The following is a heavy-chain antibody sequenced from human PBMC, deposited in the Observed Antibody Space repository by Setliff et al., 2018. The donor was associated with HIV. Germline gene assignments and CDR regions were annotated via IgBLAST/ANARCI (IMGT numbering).Heavy chain of an antibody. CDR3: ARVGYNDDSGYPYNWFDP. D-gene: IGHD3-22*01. Sequence: SETLSLTCTVSGGSIRSYYWSWIRQPPGKGLEWLGHAHYSGSNKNNPSLRSRISMAVDTSKNQVSLKLSSVTAGDTAVYYCARVGYNDDSGYPYNWFDPWGQGTLVTVSS. J-gene: IGHJ5*02. CDR1: GGSIRSYY. CDR2: AHYSGSN. V-gene: IGHV4-59*01.